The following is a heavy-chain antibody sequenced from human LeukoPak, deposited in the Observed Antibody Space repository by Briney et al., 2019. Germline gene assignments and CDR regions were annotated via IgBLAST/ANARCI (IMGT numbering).Heavy chain of an antibody. V-gene: IGHV3-73*01. CDR2: IRSKANSYAT. J-gene: IGHJ4*02. D-gene: IGHD6-13*01. CDR3: ARYLTAAGIID. CDR1: GFTFSGSA. Sequence: PGGSLKLSCAASGFTFSGSAMHWVRQASGKGLEWVGRIRSKANSYATAYAASVKGRFTISRDDPKNTAYLQMNSLKTEDTAVDYCARYLTAAGIIDWGQGTLVTVSS.